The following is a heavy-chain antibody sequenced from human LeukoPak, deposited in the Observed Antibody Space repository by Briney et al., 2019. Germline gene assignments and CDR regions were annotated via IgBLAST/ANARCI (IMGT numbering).Heavy chain of an antibody. CDR2: IYHSGST. J-gene: IGHJ4*02. CDR1: GYSISSGYY. CDR3: ARPEYSSSPTY. Sequence: NPSETLSLTCAVSGYSISSGYYWGWIRQPPGKGLEWIGSIYHSGSTFYNPSLKSRVTIPVDTSKNQFSLKLSSVTAADTAVYYCARPEYSSSPTYWGQGTLVTVSS. V-gene: IGHV4-38-2*01. D-gene: IGHD6-6*01.